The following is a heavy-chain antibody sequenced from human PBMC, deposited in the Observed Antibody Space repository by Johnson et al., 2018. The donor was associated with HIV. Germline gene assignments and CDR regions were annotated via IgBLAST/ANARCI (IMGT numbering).Heavy chain of an antibody. CDR3: GSSAFDL. Sequence: VQLVESGGGVIRPGGSLRLSCAASGFTFDDYAMHWVRQAPGKGLEWVSGISGRGGSIGYADSVKGRFTISRDNAKNALYMQMNSLRAEATALYYCGSSAFDLWGQGTMVTVSS. CDR1: GFTFDDYA. D-gene: IGHD1-26*01. J-gene: IGHJ3*01. CDR2: ISGRGGSI. V-gene: IGHV3-9*01.